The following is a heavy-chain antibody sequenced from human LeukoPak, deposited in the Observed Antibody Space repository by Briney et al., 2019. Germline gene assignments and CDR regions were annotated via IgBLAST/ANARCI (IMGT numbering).Heavy chain of an antibody. V-gene: IGHV4-59*01. J-gene: IGHJ4*02. Sequence: PSETLSLTCTVSGASISVYYWTWIRQPPGKGLEWIGYIYYSGSTNYNPSLKSRVTISVDTSKNQFSLKLSSVTAADTAVYYCATSDSSSWYIGGFDYWGQGTLVTVSS. CDR1: GASISVYY. CDR2: IYYSGST. CDR3: ATSDSSSWYIGGFDY. D-gene: IGHD6-13*01.